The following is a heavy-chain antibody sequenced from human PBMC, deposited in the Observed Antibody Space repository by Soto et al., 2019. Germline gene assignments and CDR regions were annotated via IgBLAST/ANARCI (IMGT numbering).Heavy chain of an antibody. CDR2: IQSGGPT. D-gene: IGHD2-21*01. Sequence: EVQLVESGGGLVQPGGSLRLSCAASGFTVSSKYMSWVRQAPGKGLEWVSLIQSGGPTYYADSVKGRFTISRDTSENTVNLQMDSLRDEDTAVYYGARDDVLCDGGRGDGEPLDVWGKGTTVTVSS. V-gene: IGHV3-66*01. CDR1: GFTVSSKY. J-gene: IGHJ6*04. CDR3: ARDDVLCDGGRGDGEPLDV.